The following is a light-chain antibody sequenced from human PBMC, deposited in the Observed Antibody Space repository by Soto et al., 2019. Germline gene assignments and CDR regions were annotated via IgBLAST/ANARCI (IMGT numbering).Light chain of an antibody. Sequence: EIVLTQSPGTLSLSPGERATLSCRASQSVSSSYLAWYQQKPGQAPRLLIFGASSRANGIADRFSGSGSGTDFTLTISRLEPEDFAVFYCQQYGSSPLTFGGGTKVEI. CDR2: GAS. V-gene: IGKV3-20*01. CDR1: QSVSSSY. J-gene: IGKJ4*01. CDR3: QQYGSSPLT.